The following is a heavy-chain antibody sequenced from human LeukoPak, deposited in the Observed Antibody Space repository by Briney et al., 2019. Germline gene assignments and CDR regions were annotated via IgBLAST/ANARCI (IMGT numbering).Heavy chain of an antibody. Sequence: ASVKVSCKASGGTFSSYAISWVRQAPGQGLEWMGGIIPIFGTANYAQKFQGRVTITTDGSTSTAYMELSSLRSEDTAVYYCARDDYGDYVGAFDIWGQGTMVTVSS. V-gene: IGHV1-69*05. CDR1: GGTFSSYA. CDR2: IIPIFGTA. D-gene: IGHD4-17*01. J-gene: IGHJ3*02. CDR3: ARDDYGDYVGAFDI.